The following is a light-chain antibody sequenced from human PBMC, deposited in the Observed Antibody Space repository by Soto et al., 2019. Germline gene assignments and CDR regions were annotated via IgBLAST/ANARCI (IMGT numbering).Light chain of an antibody. CDR1: QNVGSY. CDR2: AAS. Sequence: DIQMTQSPSSLSASVGDRITITCRASQNVGSYLSWYQQRSGKAPKLLIYAASNLQSGVSSRFSGSGSGTDFTLTISSLQPEDFATYFCQQYCSYPPWTFGQGTKVDIK. CDR3: QQYCSYPPWT. V-gene: IGKV1-39*01. J-gene: IGKJ1*01.